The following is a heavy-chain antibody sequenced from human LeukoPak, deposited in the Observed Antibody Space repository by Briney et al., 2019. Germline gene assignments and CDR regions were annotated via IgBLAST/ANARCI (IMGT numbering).Heavy chain of an antibody. CDR3: ARHRSGGSQDDAFDI. Sequence: GGSLRLSCAASGFTLSNYWMSWVRQAPGKGLEWVANIKQDGSETYYVDSVRGRFTFSRDNAENSVYLQMNSLRAEDTAVYYCARHRSGGSQDDAFDIWGQGTMVTVSS. CDR1: GFTLSNYW. CDR2: IKQDGSET. J-gene: IGHJ3*02. V-gene: IGHV3-7*01. D-gene: IGHD2-15*01.